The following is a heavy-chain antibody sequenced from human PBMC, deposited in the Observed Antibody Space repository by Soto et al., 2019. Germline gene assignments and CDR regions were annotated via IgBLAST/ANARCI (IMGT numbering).Heavy chain of an antibody. D-gene: IGHD3-22*01. CDR3: AIEGGWYYGGSGPI. V-gene: IGHV4-39*01. J-gene: IGHJ3*02. CDR2: IYYSGST. Sequence: QLQLQESGPGLVKPSETLSLTCTVSGGSISSSSYYWGWIRQPPGKGLEWIGSIYYSGSTYYNPSLKSRVTVSVDTSKNQFSLTLSSVTAADTAVYYCAIEGGWYYGGSGPIWGPGTMVTVSS. CDR1: GGSISSSSYY.